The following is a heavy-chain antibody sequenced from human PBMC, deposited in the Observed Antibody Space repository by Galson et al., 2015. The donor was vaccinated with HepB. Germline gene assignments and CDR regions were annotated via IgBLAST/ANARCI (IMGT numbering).Heavy chain of an antibody. CDR2: ISCDGSKK. D-gene: IGHD3-10*01. CDR1: GFTFSSYG. V-gene: IGHV3-30*18. J-gene: IGHJ6*02. Sequence: SLRLSCAASGFTFSSYGMHWVRQAPGKGLEWVAVISCDGSKKYYADSVKGRFTISRDNSKNMLYLQMNSLRGEDTAVYYCAKDRGYYGSGSEPNYYYYGMDVWGQGTTVTVSS. CDR3: AKDRGYYGSGSEPNYYYYGMDV.